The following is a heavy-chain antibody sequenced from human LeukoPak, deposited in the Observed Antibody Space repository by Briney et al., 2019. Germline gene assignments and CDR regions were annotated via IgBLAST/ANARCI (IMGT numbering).Heavy chain of an antibody. Sequence: GGSLRLSRSASGFTLCSFAIHWVRQAPGKGLEYVSGISSNGGSTYYADSLKGRVTITIEKSKNTHYLQMRRRRAEDTAVYYCVKERMGALTDYYIHWGQGTLVTASS. V-gene: IGHV3-64D*06. D-gene: IGHD3-9*01. CDR3: VKERMGALTDYYIH. CDR1: GFTLCSFA. J-gene: IGHJ4*02. CDR2: ISSNGGST.